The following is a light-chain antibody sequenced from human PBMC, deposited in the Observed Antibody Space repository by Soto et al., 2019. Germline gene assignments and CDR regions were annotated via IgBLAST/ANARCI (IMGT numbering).Light chain of an antibody. CDR2: WAS. V-gene: IGKV4-1*01. CDR3: QQYYTTPPWT. Sequence: DIVMTQSPDALAVSLGETATINFKSSRTVLYSSNNKNYLAWYQQKPGQPPKLXXYWASTRESGVPDRFTGSGSATDFTLTITSLQAEDVAIYYCQQYYTTPPWTFGQGTKVDIK. J-gene: IGKJ1*01. CDR1: RTVLYSSNNKNY.